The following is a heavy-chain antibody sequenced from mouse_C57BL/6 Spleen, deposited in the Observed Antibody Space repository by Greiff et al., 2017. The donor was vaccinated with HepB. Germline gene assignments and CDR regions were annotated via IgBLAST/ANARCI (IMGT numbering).Heavy chain of an antibody. CDR2: ISYDGSN. V-gene: IGHV3-6*01. D-gene: IGHD3-2*02. CDR3: AREDSSGSMDY. CDR1: GYSITSGYY. J-gene: IGHJ4*01. Sequence: EVKVEESGPGLVKPSQSLSLTCSVTGYSITSGYYWNWIRQFPGNKLEWMGYISYDGSNNYNPSLKNRISITRDTSKNQFFLKLNSVTTEDTATYYCAREDSSGSMDYWGQGTSVTVSS.